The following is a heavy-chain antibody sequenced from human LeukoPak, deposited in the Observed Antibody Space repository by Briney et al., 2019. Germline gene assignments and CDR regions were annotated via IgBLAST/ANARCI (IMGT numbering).Heavy chain of an antibody. J-gene: IGHJ5*02. V-gene: IGHV1-8*01. D-gene: IGHD6-19*01. CDR3: ARDLASSGWYETNWFDP. Sequence: ASVKVSCKASGYTFTSYDINWVRQATGQGLEWMGWMNPNSGNTGYAQKFQGRVTMTRNTSISTAYMELSSLRSEDTAVYYCARDLASSGWYETNWFDPWGQGTLVTVSS. CDR1: GYTFTSYD. CDR2: MNPNSGNT.